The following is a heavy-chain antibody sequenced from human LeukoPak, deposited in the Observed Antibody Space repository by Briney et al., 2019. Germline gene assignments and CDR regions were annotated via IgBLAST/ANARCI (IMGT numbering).Heavy chain of an antibody. V-gene: IGHV1-8*02. D-gene: IGHD3-10*01. CDR2: MNPNSGNT. Sequence: ASVKVSCKASGYTFTNYAMHWVRQAPGQGLEWMGWMNPNSGNTGYAQKFQGKVTMTRNTSISTAYMELSSLRSEDTAVYYCARGFGISPWGQGTLVTVSS. J-gene: IGHJ4*02. CDR3: ARGFGISP. CDR1: GYTFTNYA.